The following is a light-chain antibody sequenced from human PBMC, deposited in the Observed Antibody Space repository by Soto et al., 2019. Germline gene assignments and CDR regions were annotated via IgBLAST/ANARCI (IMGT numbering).Light chain of an antibody. CDR2: WAS. CDR3: QPFYSTPLT. V-gene: IGKV4-1*01. Sequence: DIVMTQSPASLTVSLGERATINCKSSQSVLYSSNNKNYLAWYQQKPGQPPKLLIYWASTRESGVPDRFSGSGSGTDFPLTVSTLQAEDVAVYYCQPFYSTPLTFGGGTKVEIK. CDR1: QSVLYSSNNKNY. J-gene: IGKJ4*01.